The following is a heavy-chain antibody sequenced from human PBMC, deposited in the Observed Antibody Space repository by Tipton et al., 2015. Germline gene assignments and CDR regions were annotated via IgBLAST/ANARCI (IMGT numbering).Heavy chain of an antibody. V-gene: IGHV4-61*01. Sequence: TLSLTCSVSGGSVTSNNYFWSWIRQPPGKGLEWIGYIFHSGSTSYNPSLRSRVFISIDTSKNQFSLRLISVTAADTAMYYCTRYVYGVIPSGVYWGQGTLVTVSS. CDR3: TRYVYGVIPSGVY. CDR1: GGSVTSNNYF. J-gene: IGHJ4*02. D-gene: IGHD3-3*01. CDR2: IFHSGST.